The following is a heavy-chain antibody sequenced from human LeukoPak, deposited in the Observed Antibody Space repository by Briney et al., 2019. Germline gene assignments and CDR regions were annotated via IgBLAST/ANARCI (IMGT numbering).Heavy chain of an antibody. CDR2: IKEDGSQT. J-gene: IGHJ4*02. V-gene: IGHV3-7*01. CDR3: AKSLDY. Sequence: PGGSLRLSCVASGFTFSRSWMDWVRQAPGKGLEWVANIKEDGSQTYYVDSAKGRFTISRDNAKNSLYLQMDSRRLEDTAIYDCAKSLDYWGRGTLVTVSS. CDR1: GFTFSRSW.